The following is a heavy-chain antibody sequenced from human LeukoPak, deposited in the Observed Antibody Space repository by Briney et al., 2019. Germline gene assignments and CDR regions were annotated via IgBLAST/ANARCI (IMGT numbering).Heavy chain of an antibody. CDR3: ARAISY. Sequence: GGSLRLSCAASGFTFNSYAMHWVRQAPGKGLEWVAVISYDGSNKYYADSVKGRFTISRDNSKNTLYLQMNSLRAEDTAVYYCARAISYWGQGTLVTVSS. CDR2: ISYDGSNK. J-gene: IGHJ4*02. CDR1: GFTFNSYA. V-gene: IGHV3-30*01. D-gene: IGHD2-21*01.